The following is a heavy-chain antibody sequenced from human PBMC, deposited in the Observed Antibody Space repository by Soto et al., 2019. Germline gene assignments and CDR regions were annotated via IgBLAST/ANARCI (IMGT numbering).Heavy chain of an antibody. Sequence: XVSLRLSCAASGFTFSTYSMNWVRQAPGKGLEWVSSISTSSSYIYYGDSVKGRFTTSRDNAKSSLYLQMSSLRAEDTAVYYCARVLPCSSTSCYTDYYYAMDVWGQGTTVTVS. V-gene: IGHV3-21*01. J-gene: IGHJ6*02. CDR1: GFTFSTYS. CDR2: ISTSSSYI. D-gene: IGHD2-2*02. CDR3: ARVLPCSSTSCYTDYYYAMDV.